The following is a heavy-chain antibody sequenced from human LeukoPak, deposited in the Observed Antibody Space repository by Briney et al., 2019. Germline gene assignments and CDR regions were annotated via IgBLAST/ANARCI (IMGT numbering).Heavy chain of an antibody. CDR1: GFTVSSNY. Sequence: GGSLRLSCAASGFTVSSNYMSWVRQAPGKGLEWVSVIYSGGSTYYADSVKGRFTISRDNSKNTLYLQMNSLRAEDTAVYYCARVQTAYYFDYWGQGTLVTVSS. CDR2: IYSGGST. CDR3: ARVQTAYYFDY. V-gene: IGHV3-53*01. J-gene: IGHJ4*02.